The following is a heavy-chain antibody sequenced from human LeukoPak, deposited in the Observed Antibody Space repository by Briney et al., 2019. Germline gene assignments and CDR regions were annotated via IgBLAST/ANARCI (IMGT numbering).Heavy chain of an antibody. J-gene: IGHJ4*02. Sequence: PGGSLRLSCEASGFSLSMSGMNWVRQAPGKGLEWVSYISYSSDLMSYVDSVKGRFTISRDNAKNSLYLQMNSLRGEDTAVYHCARDPSRVQGFWGQGTPVTVSS. CDR1: GFSLSMSG. V-gene: IGHV3-48*04. D-gene: IGHD1-1*01. CDR3: ARDPSRVQGF. CDR2: ISYSSDLM.